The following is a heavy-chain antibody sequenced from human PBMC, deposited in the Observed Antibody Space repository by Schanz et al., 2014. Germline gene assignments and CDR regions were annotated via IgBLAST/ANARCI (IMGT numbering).Heavy chain of an antibody. J-gene: IGHJ4*02. D-gene: IGHD5-12*01. CDR2: ISAYTNNT. CDR3: ARDFSAYVGNYFDY. Sequence: QVQLVQSGAEVKKPGASVKVSCKASGYTFTSYGINWVRQAPGQGLEWMGWISAYTNNTNYAQKVQGRVTMTTDTSTSTSYMELTSLRFDDTAVYYCARDFSAYVGNYFDYWGQGTLVTVSS. CDR1: GYTFTSYG. V-gene: IGHV1-18*01.